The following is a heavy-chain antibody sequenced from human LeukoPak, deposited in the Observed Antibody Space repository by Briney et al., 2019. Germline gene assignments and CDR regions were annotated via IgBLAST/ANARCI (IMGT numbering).Heavy chain of an antibody. CDR3: ATGRSRGWSYAFDI. CDR2: IGTLADT. J-gene: IGHJ3*02. CDR1: GLTFSSHD. D-gene: IGHD6-19*01. Sequence: GGSLRLSCAASGLTFSSHDMHWVRLVTGKGLEWVSAIGTLADTFYSDSVKGRFTISRENAKNSLYLQMNSLRAGDTAVYYCATGRSRGWSYAFDIWGRGTMVTVSS. V-gene: IGHV3-13*01.